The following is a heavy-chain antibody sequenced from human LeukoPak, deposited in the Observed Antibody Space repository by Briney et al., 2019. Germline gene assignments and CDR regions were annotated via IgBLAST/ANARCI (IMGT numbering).Heavy chain of an antibody. CDR1: GFTFSSYA. CDR2: ISGSGGST. CDR3: AKERVDTAMVTWDY. D-gene: IGHD5-18*01. J-gene: IGHJ4*02. Sequence: TGGSLRLSCAASGFTFSSYAMSWVRLAPGKGLEWVSAISGSGGSTYYADSVKGRFTISRDNSKNTLYLQMNSLRAEDTAVYYCAKERVDTAMVTWDYWGQGTLVTVSS. V-gene: IGHV3-23*01.